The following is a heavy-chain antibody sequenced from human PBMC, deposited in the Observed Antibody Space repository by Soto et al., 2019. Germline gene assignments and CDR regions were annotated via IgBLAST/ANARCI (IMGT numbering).Heavy chain of an antibody. V-gene: IGHV3-74*01. Sequence: EVQLMESGGGLVQPGGSLRLSCAASGFTFSSYWMHWVRQAPGKGLVWVSRINSDGSSTTYADSVKGRFTISRDNAKNTVYLHRNSLRAEDTAVYYCVRGEGGWETYWGQGTLVTVSS. J-gene: IGHJ4*02. CDR1: GFTFSSYW. D-gene: IGHD6-19*01. CDR3: VRGEGGWETY. CDR2: INSDGSST.